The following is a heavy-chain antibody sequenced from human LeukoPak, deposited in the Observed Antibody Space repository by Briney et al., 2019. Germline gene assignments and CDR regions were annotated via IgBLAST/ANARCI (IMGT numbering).Heavy chain of an antibody. V-gene: IGHV3-30-3*01. Sequence: QPGGSLRLSCAASGFTFSNSAMHWVRQTPGKGLEWVTVISYDGSYRYYADSVRGRFTISRDNSKNTLYLQMNSLRAEDTAVYYCARSQQMVNGALWAYFDSWGQGTLVTVSS. J-gene: IGHJ4*02. D-gene: IGHD6-13*01. CDR1: GFTFSNSA. CDR3: ARSQQMVNGALWAYFDS. CDR2: ISYDGSYR.